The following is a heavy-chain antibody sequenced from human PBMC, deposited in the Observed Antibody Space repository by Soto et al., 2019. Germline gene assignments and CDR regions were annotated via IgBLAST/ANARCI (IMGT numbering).Heavy chain of an antibody. Sequence: QDQLVQSGAEVKKPGASVKVSCKASVFTSSGISWVRQAPGQRLEWMGWISTHNGNTIYAQKFQGRVIMTMDTSTTTVYMELRSVRPDDTAVYLCAREGILRLFDAYDLWGQGTMVTVSS. CDR2: ISTHNGNT. CDR1: VFTSSG. V-gene: IGHV1-18*04. CDR3: AREGILRLFDAYDL. D-gene: IGHD3-10*01. J-gene: IGHJ3*01.